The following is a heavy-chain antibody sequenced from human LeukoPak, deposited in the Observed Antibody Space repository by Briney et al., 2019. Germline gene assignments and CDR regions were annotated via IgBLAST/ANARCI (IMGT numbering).Heavy chain of an antibody. CDR1: GGSFSGYY. V-gene: IGHV4-34*01. CDR2: INHSGST. CDR3: ARLRNGYSSSWSLDY. D-gene: IGHD6-13*01. Sequence: SQTLSLTCTVSGGSFSGYYWSWIRQPPGKGLEWIGEINHSGSTNYNPSLKSRVTISVDTSKNQFSLKLSSVTAADTAVYYCARLRNGYSSSWSLDYWGQGTLVTVSS. J-gene: IGHJ4*02.